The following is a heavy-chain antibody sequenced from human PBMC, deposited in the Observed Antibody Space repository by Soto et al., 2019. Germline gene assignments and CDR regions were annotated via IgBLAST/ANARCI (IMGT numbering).Heavy chain of an antibody. J-gene: IGHJ4*02. CDR2: ISGSGGST. CDR1: GFTFSSYA. CDR3: AKEVSLGSTVDLGY. Sequence: GGSLRLSCAASGFTFSSYAMSWVRQSPGKGLEWVSTISGSGGSTYYADAVKGRFTISRDNSMGTLYLQMKSLRVEDTAIYYCAKEVSLGSTVDLGYWGQGALVTVSS. V-gene: IGHV3-23*01. D-gene: IGHD7-27*01.